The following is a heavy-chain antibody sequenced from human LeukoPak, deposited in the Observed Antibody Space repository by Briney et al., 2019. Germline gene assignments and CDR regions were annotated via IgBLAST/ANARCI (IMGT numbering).Heavy chain of an antibody. J-gene: IGHJ5*02. CDR2: FDPEDGET. CDR3: ARDWEGGRYDSSGYPYNWFDP. V-gene: IGHV1-24*01. CDR1: GYTLTELS. D-gene: IGHD3-22*01. Sequence: ASVKVSCKVSGYTLTELSMHWVRQAPGKGLEWMGGFDPEDGETIYAQKFQGRVTMTEDTSTDTAYMELSSLRSEDTAVYYCARDWEGGRYDSSGYPYNWFDPWGQGTLVTVSS.